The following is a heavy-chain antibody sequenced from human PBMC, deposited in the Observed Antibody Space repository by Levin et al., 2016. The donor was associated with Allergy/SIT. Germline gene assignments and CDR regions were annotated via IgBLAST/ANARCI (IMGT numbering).Heavy chain of an antibody. V-gene: IGHV4-59*12. CDR2: IHYSGST. J-gene: IGHJ4*02. CDR3: TRDRTFGGVIDY. Sequence: SETLSLTCTVSGGSISDYHWSWIRQPPGKGLEWIAYIHYSGSTRYNPSLKSRVTISVDTSKNQFSLKLSSVTAADTAVYYCTRDRTFGGVIDYWGQGTLVTVSS. D-gene: IGHD3-16*02. CDR1: GGSISDYH.